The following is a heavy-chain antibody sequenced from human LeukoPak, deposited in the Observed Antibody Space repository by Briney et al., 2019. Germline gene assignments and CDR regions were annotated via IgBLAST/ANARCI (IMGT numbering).Heavy chain of an antibody. J-gene: IGHJ4*02. Sequence: PSETPSLTCTVPGDSISSYFWSWIRQPPGKGLEWIGYMHNGVHTNYNPSLKSRVTISGDTSKNQVSLKVTSVTAADTAVYYCAATIKRDYGDTNLDYWGQGTLVTVSS. CDR1: GDSISSYF. D-gene: IGHD4/OR15-4a*01. CDR2: MHNGVHT. V-gene: IGHV4-59*01. CDR3: AATIKRDYGDTNLDY.